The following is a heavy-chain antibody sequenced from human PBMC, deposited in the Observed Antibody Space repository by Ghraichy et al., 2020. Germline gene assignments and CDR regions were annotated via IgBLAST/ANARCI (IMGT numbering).Heavy chain of an antibody. V-gene: IGHV3-23*01. CDR1: GFTFSSYA. D-gene: IGHD6-6*01. Sequence: GESLNISCAASGFTFSSYAMSWVRQAPGKGLEWVSAISGSGGSTYYADSVKGRFTISRDNSKNTLYLQMNSLRAEDTAVYYCAKGSIAARRPGGYWGQGTLVTVSS. J-gene: IGHJ4*02. CDR2: ISGSGGST. CDR3: AKGSIAARRPGGY.